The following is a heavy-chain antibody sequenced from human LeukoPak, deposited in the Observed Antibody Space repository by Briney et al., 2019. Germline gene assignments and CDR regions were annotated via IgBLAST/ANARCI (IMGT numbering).Heavy chain of an antibody. CDR1: GFTFSSYW. J-gene: IGHJ4*02. Sequence: GGSLRLSCAASGFTFSSYWMSWVRQAPGKGLEWVANIKQDGSEKYYVDSVKGRFTISRDNAKNTLYLQMNSLRLDDTAVYYCARERFSYGSYFDYWGQGTLVTVSS. CDR2: IKQDGSEK. V-gene: IGHV3-7*01. D-gene: IGHD5-18*01. CDR3: ARERFSYGSYFDY.